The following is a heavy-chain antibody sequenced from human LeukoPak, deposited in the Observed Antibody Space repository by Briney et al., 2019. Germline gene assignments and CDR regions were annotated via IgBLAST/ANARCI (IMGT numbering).Heavy chain of an antibody. V-gene: IGHV3-48*04. Sequence: GGSLRLSCTASGFTFSSFSMNWVRQAPGKGLEWVSYISSSGSTIYYADSVKGRFTISRDNAKNSLYLQMNSLRAEDTAVYYCAELGITMIGGVWGKGTTVTISS. CDR3: AELGITMIGGV. CDR1: GFTFSSFS. CDR2: ISSSGSTI. D-gene: IGHD3-10*02. J-gene: IGHJ6*04.